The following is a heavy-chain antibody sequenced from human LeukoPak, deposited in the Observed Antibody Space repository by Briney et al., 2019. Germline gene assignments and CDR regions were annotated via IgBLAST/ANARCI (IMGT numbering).Heavy chain of an antibody. CDR1: GFTFSSYA. J-gene: IGHJ6*01. CDR2: ISYDGSNK. D-gene: IGHD2-2*01. Sequence: GRSLRLSCAASGFTFSSYAMHWVRQAPGKGLEWVAVISYDGSNKYYADSVKGRFTISRDNSKNTLYLQMNSLRAEDKAVYHCARGGHCSRTSCYGYYYHY. V-gene: IGHV3-30-3*01. CDR3: ARGGHCSRTSCYGYYYHY.